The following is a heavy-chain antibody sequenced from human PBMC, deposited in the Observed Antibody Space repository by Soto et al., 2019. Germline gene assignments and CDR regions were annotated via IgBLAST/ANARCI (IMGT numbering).Heavy chain of an antibody. CDR2: INAGNGNT. Sequence: ASVKVSCKASGYTFTSYAMHWVRQAPGQRLEWMGWINAGNGNTKYSQKFQGRVTITRDTSASTAYMELSSLRSEDTAVYYCARGSHVVLRFLEWSDGMDVWGQGTTVTVSS. CDR3: ARGSHVVLRFLEWSDGMDV. CDR1: GYTFTSYA. V-gene: IGHV1-3*01. D-gene: IGHD3-3*01. J-gene: IGHJ6*02.